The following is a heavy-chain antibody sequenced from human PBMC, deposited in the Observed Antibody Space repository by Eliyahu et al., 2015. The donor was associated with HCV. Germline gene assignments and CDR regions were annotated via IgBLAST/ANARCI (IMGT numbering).Heavy chain of an antibody. CDR1: GFXFXXXS. V-gene: IGHV3-30-3*01. Sequence: QVQLVESGGGVVQPGRALRLSCAASGFXFXXXSXHWVRQAPGNGLEWVAVVSPDGINNYYADSVKGRFTISRDNSKNTLYLQMSSLRADDTALYYCAKGGLHRSMVLWGSAFDIWGQGTVVTVSS. CDR2: VSPDGINN. CDR3: AKGGLHRSMVLWGSAFDI. D-gene: IGHD2-8*01. J-gene: IGHJ3*02.